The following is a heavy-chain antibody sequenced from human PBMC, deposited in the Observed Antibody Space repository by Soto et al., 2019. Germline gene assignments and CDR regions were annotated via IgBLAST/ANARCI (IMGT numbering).Heavy chain of an antibody. CDR3: ATTIGYSYYYYGMDV. J-gene: IGHJ6*02. D-gene: IGHD5-12*01. Sequence: VQLVQSGAEVTKPGASVKVSCKASGYTLTSYGISWVRQAPGQGLEWMGWISAYNGDTNYAQSLQGRVTMTTDTSTTTVYMELRSLRSDDTAVYYCATTIGYSYYYYGMDVWGQGTTVTVSS. CDR1: GYTLTSYG. CDR2: ISAYNGDT. V-gene: IGHV1-18*01.